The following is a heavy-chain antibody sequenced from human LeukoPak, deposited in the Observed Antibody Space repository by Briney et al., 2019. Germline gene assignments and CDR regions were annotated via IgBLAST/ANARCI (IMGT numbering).Heavy chain of an antibody. CDR2: TYYGSKWYN. CDR3: ARERVQQLAPNYYYYYGMDV. D-gene: IGHD6-13*01. J-gene: IGHJ6*02. CDR1: GDSVSSNSAA. Sequence: SQTLSLTCAISGDSVSSNSAAWNWIRQSPSRGLEWLGRTYYGSKWYNDYAVSVKSRITINPDTSKNQFSLQLNSVTPEDTAVYYCARERVQQLAPNYYYYYGMDVWGQGTTATVSS. V-gene: IGHV6-1*01.